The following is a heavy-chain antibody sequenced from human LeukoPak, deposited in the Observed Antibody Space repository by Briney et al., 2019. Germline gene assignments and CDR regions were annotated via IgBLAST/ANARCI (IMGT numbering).Heavy chain of an antibody. CDR3: ARASSGFSDFDY. CDR2: ISAYNGNT. D-gene: IGHD6-19*01. Sequence: ASVKVSCKASGYTFTSYGISWVRQAPGQGLEWMGWISAYNGNTNYAQKLQGRVTMTTDTFTSTAYMELRSLRSDDTAVYYCARASSGFSDFDYWGQGTLVTVSS. V-gene: IGHV1-18*01. J-gene: IGHJ4*02. CDR1: GYTFTSYG.